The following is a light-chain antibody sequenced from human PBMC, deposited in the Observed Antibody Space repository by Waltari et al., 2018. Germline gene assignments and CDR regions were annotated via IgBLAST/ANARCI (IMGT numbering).Light chain of an antibody. CDR1: TSNIGAGFD. CDR2: RNN. CDR3: RSYDTGLSAYV. Sequence: QSVLTQPPSVSGAPGQRVAISCTGTTSNIGAGFDVHWYRQDPGTAPKLPIYRNNTRPAGGPDRFSGSKSGTSASLAITALQAADESDYYCRSYDTGLSAYVFGTGTKVIVL. J-gene: IGLJ1*01. V-gene: IGLV1-40*01.